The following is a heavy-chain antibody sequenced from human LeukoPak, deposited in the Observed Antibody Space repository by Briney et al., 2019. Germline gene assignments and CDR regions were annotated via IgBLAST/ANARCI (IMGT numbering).Heavy chain of an antibody. CDR1: GGSISSSSYY. J-gene: IGHJ4*02. D-gene: IGHD1-26*01. V-gene: IGHV4-61*01. Sequence: SETLSLTCTVSGGSISSSSYYWSWIRQPPGKGLEWIGYIYYSGSTNYNPSLKSRVTISVDTSKNQFSLKLSSVTAADTAVYYCARAVRVGATFDYWGQGTLVTVSS. CDR3: ARAVRVGATFDY. CDR2: IYYSGST.